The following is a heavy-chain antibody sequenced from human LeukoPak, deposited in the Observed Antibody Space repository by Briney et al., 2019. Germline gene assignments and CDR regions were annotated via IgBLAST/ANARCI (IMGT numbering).Heavy chain of an antibody. CDR1: GGTFISYA. CDR3: ARPGGPSWNDAFDI. J-gene: IGHJ3*02. D-gene: IGHD2-2*01. Sequence: SVTVSCKASGGTFISYAISWVRQAPGQGLEWMGRIIPIFGIANYAQKFLGRVTITADKSTSTAYMELSSLRSEDTAVYYCARPGGPSWNDAFDIWGQGTMVTVSS. V-gene: IGHV1-69*04. CDR2: IIPIFGIA.